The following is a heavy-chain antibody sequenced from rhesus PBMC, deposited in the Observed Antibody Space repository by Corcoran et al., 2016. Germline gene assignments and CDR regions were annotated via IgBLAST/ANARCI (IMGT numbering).Heavy chain of an antibody. J-gene: IGHJ1*01. CDR2: ITYSGGT. CDR3: ARDPSSGWYRYFEC. D-gene: IGHD6-31*01. V-gene: IGHV4-122*02. CDR1: GGSISSGYYY. Sequence: QVQLQESGPGLVKPSETLSLTCAVSGGSISSGYYYWSWIRQPPGKELGGIGYITYSGGTSYNPSLKSRVAITRDTSKNQVSRRLSSVPAADTAVYYCARDPSSGWYRYFECWGQGALVTVSS.